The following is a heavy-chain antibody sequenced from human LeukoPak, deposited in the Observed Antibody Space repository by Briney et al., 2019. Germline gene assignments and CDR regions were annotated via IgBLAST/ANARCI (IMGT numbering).Heavy chain of an antibody. CDR1: GGSVSSGSYY. J-gene: IGHJ4*02. Sequence: SETLSLTCTVSGGSVSSGSYYWSWIRQPPGKGLEWIGYIYYSGSTYYNPSLKSRVTISVDTSKNQFSLKLSSVTAADTAVYYCARARDYGGNLDYFDYWGQGTLVTVSS. V-gene: IGHV4-31*03. D-gene: IGHD4-23*01. CDR2: IYYSGST. CDR3: ARARDYGGNLDYFDY.